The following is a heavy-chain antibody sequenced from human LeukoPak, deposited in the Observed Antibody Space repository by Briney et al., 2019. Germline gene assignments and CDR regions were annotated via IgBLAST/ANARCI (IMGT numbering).Heavy chain of an antibody. V-gene: IGHV3-48*01. CDR3: ARGLKTFRGYMDV. CDR1: GFTFSSYS. CDR2: ISSSSSTI. J-gene: IGHJ6*03. Sequence: GGSLRLSCAASGFTFSSYSMNWVRQAPGKGLEWVSYISSSSSTIHYADSVKGRFTISRDNAKNSLYLQMNSLRAEDTAVYYCARGLKTFRGYMDVWGKGTTVTVSS. D-gene: IGHD3-16*01.